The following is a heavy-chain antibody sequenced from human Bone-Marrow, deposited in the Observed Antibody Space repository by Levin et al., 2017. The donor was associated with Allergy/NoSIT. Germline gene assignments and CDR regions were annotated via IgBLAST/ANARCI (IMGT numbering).Heavy chain of an antibody. D-gene: IGHD4-17*01. CDR1: GFPFSTYA. CDR2: ISGSGGST. Sequence: PGGSLRLSCAASGFPFSTYALTWVRHSAERGLEWVSAISGSGGSTYYVDSVRGRFTVSRDNSKNTLFLQMSSLRVEDTAVYHCARVPMTTPTEHFDFWGQGTLVTVSS. CDR3: ARVPMTTPTEHFDF. J-gene: IGHJ4*02. V-gene: IGHV3-23*01.